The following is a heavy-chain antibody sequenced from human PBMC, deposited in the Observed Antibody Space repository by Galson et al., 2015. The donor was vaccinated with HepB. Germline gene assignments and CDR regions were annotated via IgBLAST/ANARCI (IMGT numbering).Heavy chain of an antibody. Sequence: SETLSLTCTVSGGSISSSSYYWGWIRQPPGKGLEWIGSIYYSGSTYYNPSLKSRVTISVDTSKNQFSLKLSSVTAADTAVYYCARFRTYYDILDLDPWGQGTLVTVSS. V-gene: IGHV4-39*01. D-gene: IGHD3-9*01. J-gene: IGHJ5*02. CDR3: ARFRTYYDILDLDP. CDR1: GGSISSSSYY. CDR2: IYYSGST.